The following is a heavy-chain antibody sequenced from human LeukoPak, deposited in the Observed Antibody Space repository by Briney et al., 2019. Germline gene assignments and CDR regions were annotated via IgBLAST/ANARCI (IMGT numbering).Heavy chain of an antibody. D-gene: IGHD2-15*01. CDR2: ISWNSGSI. CDR1: GFTFDDYA. V-gene: IGHV3-9*01. CDR3: AKSAGGYCSGGSCHFDY. Sequence: PGGSLRLSCAASGFTFDDYAMHWVRQAPGKGLGWVSGISWNSGSIGYADSVKGRFTISRDNAKNSLYLQMNSLRAEDTALYYCAKSAGGYCSGGSCHFDYWGQGTLVTVSS. J-gene: IGHJ4*02.